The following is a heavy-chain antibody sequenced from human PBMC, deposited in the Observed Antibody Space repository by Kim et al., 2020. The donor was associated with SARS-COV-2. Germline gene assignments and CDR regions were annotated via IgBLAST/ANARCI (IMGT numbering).Heavy chain of an antibody. J-gene: IGHJ5*02. Sequence: SETLSLTCAVYGGSFSGYYWSWIRQPPGKGLEWIGEINHSGSTNYNPSLKSRVTISVDTSKNQFSLKLSSVTAADTAVYYCARAAPTYYDFWSGYSRNWFDPWGQGTQVTVSS. CDR1: GGSFSGYY. CDR3: ARAAPTYYDFWSGYSRNWFDP. D-gene: IGHD3-3*01. CDR2: INHSGST. V-gene: IGHV4-34*01.